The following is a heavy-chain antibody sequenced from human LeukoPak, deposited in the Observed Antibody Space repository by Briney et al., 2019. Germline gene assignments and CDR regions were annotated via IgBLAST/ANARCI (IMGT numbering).Heavy chain of an antibody. D-gene: IGHD3-10*01. Sequence: KPSDTLSLTCGVYGGSFRGYYWSWIRQPPAKGLEGMGEINHSGSTNHNPSLKSQVTISVGRYKNQFSLKLSSVTAADTAVYYCARGLVRGLRTTHWFDPRGQGTLVTVSS. CDR2: INHSGST. CDR3: ARGLVRGLRTTHWFDP. CDR1: GGSFRGYY. V-gene: IGHV4-34*01. J-gene: IGHJ5*02.